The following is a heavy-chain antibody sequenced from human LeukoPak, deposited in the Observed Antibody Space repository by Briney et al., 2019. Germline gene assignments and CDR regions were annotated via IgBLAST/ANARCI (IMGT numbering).Heavy chain of an antibody. CDR3: AGSDQLRWFGEPRRPFYYGMDV. D-gene: IGHD3-10*01. Sequence: GESLKISCQTAGYSFTDYWIGWVRQMPGKGLEWMGIIYPGDSDTRYSPSFQGQVTISADKSIRTAYLQWSLKASDTAIYYCAGSDQLRWFGEPRRPFYYGMDVWGQGTTVTVS. V-gene: IGHV5-51*01. CDR2: IYPGDSDT. CDR1: GYSFTDYW. J-gene: IGHJ6*02.